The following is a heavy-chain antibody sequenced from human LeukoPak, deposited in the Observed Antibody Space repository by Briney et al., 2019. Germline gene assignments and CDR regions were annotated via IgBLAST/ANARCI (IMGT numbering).Heavy chain of an antibody. CDR1: GLNFSNYA. J-gene: IGHJ4*02. D-gene: IGHD6-19*01. CDR3: ATGAVAGTLDY. Sequence: GGSPRLSCVASGLNFSNYAMHWVRQAPGKGPEWVAVVTYDGNRQYYADSVKGRFTISRDNSKNTLYLQMNSLRAEDTAVYYCATGAVAGTLDYWGQGTLVTVSS. CDR2: VTYDGNRQ. V-gene: IGHV3-30-3*01.